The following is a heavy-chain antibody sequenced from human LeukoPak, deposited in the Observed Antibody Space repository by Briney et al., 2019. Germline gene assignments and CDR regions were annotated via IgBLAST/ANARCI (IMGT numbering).Heavy chain of an antibody. V-gene: IGHV3-33*01. CDR3: ARDVKGGDFYYFDY. Sequence: GGSLRLSCEASGFTFNNYGMHWVRQAPGKGLEWVAVIWYDGSNKYYGDSVKGRFTISRDNSKNTLYLQVNSLRAEDTAVYYCARDVKGGDFYYFDYWGQGTLVTVSS. J-gene: IGHJ4*02. CDR1: GFTFNNYG. CDR2: IWYDGSNK. D-gene: IGHD2-21*02.